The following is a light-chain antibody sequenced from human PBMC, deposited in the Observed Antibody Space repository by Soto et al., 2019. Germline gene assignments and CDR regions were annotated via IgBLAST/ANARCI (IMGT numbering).Light chain of an antibody. CDR2: DNN. CDR1: SSNIGNNY. V-gene: IGLV1-51*01. Sequence: QSFLTQPPSVSAAAGQKVTISCAGSSSNIGNNYVSWYQQLPGTAPKLLIYDNNKRPSGIPDRFSGSKSGTSATLGITGLQTGDEADYYCGTWDSSLSAYVFGTGTKV. J-gene: IGLJ1*01. CDR3: GTWDSSLSAYV.